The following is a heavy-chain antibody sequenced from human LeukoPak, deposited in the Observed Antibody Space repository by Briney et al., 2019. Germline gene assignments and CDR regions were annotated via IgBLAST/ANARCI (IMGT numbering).Heavy chain of an antibody. Sequence: GGSLRLSCAASGFTFDDYGMSWVRQAPGKGLEWVSGINWNGGSTGYADSVKGRFTISRDNTKNSLYLQMNSLRAEDTAVYYCAKVRTYFYHGLDVWGQGTTVTVSS. CDR1: GFTFDDYG. J-gene: IGHJ6*02. V-gene: IGHV3-20*04. D-gene: IGHD1-14*01. CDR2: INWNGGST. CDR3: AKVRTYFYHGLDV.